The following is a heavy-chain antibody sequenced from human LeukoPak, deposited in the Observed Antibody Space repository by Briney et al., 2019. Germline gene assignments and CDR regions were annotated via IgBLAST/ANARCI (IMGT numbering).Heavy chain of an antibody. J-gene: IGHJ4*02. CDR1: GYTLTELS. CDR3: ATVPYYDILTGYYAFDH. D-gene: IGHD3-9*01. V-gene: IGHV1-24*01. CDR2: FDPEDGET. Sequence: GASVKVSFTVSGYTLTELSMHWVRQAPGKGLEWMGGFDPEDGETIYAQKFQGRVTMTEDTSTDTAYMELSSLRSEDTAVYYCATVPYYDILTGYYAFDHWGQGTLVTVSS.